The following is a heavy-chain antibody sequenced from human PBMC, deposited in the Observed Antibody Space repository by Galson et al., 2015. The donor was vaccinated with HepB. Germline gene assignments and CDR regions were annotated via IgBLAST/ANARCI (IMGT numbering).Heavy chain of an antibody. J-gene: IGHJ2*01. CDR3: ARHRVENGDYGDWYFDL. Sequence: QSGAEVKKPGESLKISCKGSGYSFTSYWIGWMRQMPGKGLEWMGIIYPGDSDTRYSPSFQGQVTISADKSISTAYLQWSSLKASDTAMYYCARHRVENGDYGDWYFDLWGRGTLVTVSS. V-gene: IGHV5-51*01. CDR2: IYPGDSDT. CDR1: GYSFTSYW. D-gene: IGHD4-17*01.